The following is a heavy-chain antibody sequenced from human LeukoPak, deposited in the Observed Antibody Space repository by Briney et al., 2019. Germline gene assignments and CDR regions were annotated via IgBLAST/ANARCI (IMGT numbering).Heavy chain of an antibody. CDR1: GGSFSGYY. Sequence: SETLSLTCAVYGGSFSGYYWSWIRQPPGKGLEWIGEINHSGSTNYNPSLKSRVTISVGTSKNQFSLKLSSVTAADTAVYYCARVSGYDWESFYDYWGQGTLVTVSS. CDR3: ARVSGYDWESFYDY. D-gene: IGHD5-12*01. CDR2: INHSGST. V-gene: IGHV4-34*01. J-gene: IGHJ4*02.